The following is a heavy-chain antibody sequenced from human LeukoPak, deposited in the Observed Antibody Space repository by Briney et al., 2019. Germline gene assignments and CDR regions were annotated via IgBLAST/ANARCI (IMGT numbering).Heavy chain of an antibody. V-gene: IGHV3-21*01. CDR1: GFTFSSYS. J-gene: IGHJ5*02. Sequence: GGSLRLSCAASGFTFSSYSMNWVRQAPGKGLEWVSSISSSSSYIYYADSVKGRFTTSRDNAKNSLYLQMNSLRAEDTAVYYCARDTSIVVVPAATFDWFDPWGQGTLVTVSS. D-gene: IGHD2-2*01. CDR3: ARDTSIVVVPAATFDWFDP. CDR2: ISSSSSYI.